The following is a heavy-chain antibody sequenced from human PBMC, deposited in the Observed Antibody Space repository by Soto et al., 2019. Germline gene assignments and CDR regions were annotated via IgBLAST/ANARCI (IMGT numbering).Heavy chain of an antibody. CDR3: AREKTGTGYYYGMDV. V-gene: IGHV1-46*01. D-gene: IGHD1-1*01. CDR2: INPSGGST. J-gene: IGHJ6*02. Sequence: MXWVRQAPGQGLECMVIINPSGGSTSYAQKFQGRVTMTRDTSTSTVYMELSSLRSEDTAVYYCAREKTGTGYYYGMDVWGQGTTVTVSS.